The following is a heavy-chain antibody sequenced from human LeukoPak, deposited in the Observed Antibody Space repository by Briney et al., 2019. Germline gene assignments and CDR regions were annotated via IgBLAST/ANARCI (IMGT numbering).Heavy chain of an antibody. CDR1: GYSFTSYW. CDR3: ARVYGHYYYGMDV. CDR2: IYPGDSDT. Sequence: GESLKISCKGSGYSFTSYWIGCVRQMPGKGLEWMGIIYPGDSDTRYSPSFQGQVTISADKSISTAYLQWSSLKASDTAMYYCARVYGHYYYGMDVWGQGTTVTVSS. V-gene: IGHV5-51*01. D-gene: IGHD3-10*01. J-gene: IGHJ6*02.